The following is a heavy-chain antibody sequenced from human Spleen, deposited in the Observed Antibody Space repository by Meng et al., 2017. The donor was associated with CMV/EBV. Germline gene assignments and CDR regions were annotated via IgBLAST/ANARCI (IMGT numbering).Heavy chain of an antibody. CDR3: ARDRPGYYDSSGYDY. CDR2: ISSSSSTI. D-gene: IGHD3-22*01. CDR1: GFTFSSYG. Sequence: GESLKISCAASGFTFSSYGMHWVRQAPGKGLEWVSYISSSSSTIYYADSVKGRFTISRDNAKNSLYLQMNSLRAEDTAVYYCARDRPGYYDSSGYDYWGQGTLVTVSS. J-gene: IGHJ4*02. V-gene: IGHV3-48*04.